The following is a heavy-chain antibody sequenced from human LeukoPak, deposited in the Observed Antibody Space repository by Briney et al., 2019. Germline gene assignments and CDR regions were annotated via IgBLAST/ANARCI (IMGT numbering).Heavy chain of an antibody. CDR2: IKQDGSEK. D-gene: IGHD5-12*01. CDR3: AREYMEWLRFSPPNFDY. V-gene: IGHV3-7*01. Sequence: GGSLRLSCAASGFTFSSYWMSWVRQAPGKGLEWVANIKQDGSEKYYVDSVKGRFTISRDNAKNSLYLQMNSLRAEDTAVYYCAREYMEWLRFSPPNFDYWGQGTLVTVSS. J-gene: IGHJ4*02. CDR1: GFTFSSYW.